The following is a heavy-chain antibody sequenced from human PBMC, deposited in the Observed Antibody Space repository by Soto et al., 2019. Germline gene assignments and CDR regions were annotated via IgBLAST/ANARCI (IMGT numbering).Heavy chain of an antibody. CDR2: IGTAGDT. D-gene: IGHD6-19*01. Sequence: EVQLVESGGGLVQPGGSLRLSCAASGFTFSSYDMHWVRQATGKGLEWVSAIGTAGDTYYPGSVKGRFTISRENAKNSLYLQMNSLRAEDTAVYYCARDRGGGGWSYWYFDLWGRGTLVTVSS. CDR1: GFTFSSYD. V-gene: IGHV3-13*01. CDR3: ARDRGGGGWSYWYFDL. J-gene: IGHJ2*01.